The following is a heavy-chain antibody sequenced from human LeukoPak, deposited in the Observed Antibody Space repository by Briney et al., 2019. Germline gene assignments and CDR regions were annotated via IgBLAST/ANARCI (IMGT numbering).Heavy chain of an antibody. V-gene: IGHV4-59*07. Sequence: SDTLSLTCTVSGGSISSYYWSWIRQPPGKGLEWIGYIYYSGSTNYNPSLKSRVTIPVDTSKNQFSLKLSSVTAADTAVYYCARNRNWFDPWGQGTLVTVSS. J-gene: IGHJ5*02. CDR3: ARNRNWFDP. CDR2: IYYSGST. D-gene: IGHD1-14*01. CDR1: GGSISSYY.